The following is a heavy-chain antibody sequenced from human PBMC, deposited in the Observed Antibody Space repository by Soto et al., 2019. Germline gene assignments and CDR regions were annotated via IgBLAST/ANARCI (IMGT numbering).Heavy chain of an antibody. CDR2: MNPNSGNT. CDR3: ATPKPLTNHYYYYYMDV. D-gene: IGHD7-27*01. V-gene: IGHV1-8*01. CDR1: GYTFTSYD. J-gene: IGHJ6*03. Sequence: ASVEVSCKASGYTFTSYDINWVRQATGQGLEWMGWMNPNSGNTGYAQKFQGRVTMTRNTSISTAYMELSSLRSEDTAVYYCATPKPLTNHYYYYYMDVWGKGTTVTVSS.